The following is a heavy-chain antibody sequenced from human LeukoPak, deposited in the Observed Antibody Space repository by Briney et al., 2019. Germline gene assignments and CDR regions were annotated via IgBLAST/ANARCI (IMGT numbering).Heavy chain of an antibody. V-gene: IGHV4-4*07. CDR2: IYTSGST. D-gene: IGHD6-19*01. J-gene: IGHJ6*03. CDR3: AREAVAGNYYMDV. Sequence: PSETLSLTCTVSGGSISSYYWSWIRQPAGKGLEWIGRIYTSGSTNYNPSLKSRVTMSVDTSKNQSSLKLSSVTAADTAVYYCAREAVAGNYYMDVWGKGTTVTVSS. CDR1: GGSISSYY.